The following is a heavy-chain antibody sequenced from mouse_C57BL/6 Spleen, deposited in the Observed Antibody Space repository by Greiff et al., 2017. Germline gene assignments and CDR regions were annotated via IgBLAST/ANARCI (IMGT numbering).Heavy chain of an antibody. V-gene: IGHV5-6*01. D-gene: IGHD1-1*01. J-gene: IGHJ1*03. CDR1: GFTFSSYG. Sequence: DVHLVESGGDLVKPGASLKLSCAASGFTFSSYGMSWVRQTPDKRLEWVATISSGGSYTYYTDSVKGRFTISRDNATNTLYLQMSSLKSEDTAMYYCARLGYYGSSYNWYFDVWGTGTTVTVSS. CDR2: ISSGGSYT. CDR3: ARLGYYGSSYNWYFDV.